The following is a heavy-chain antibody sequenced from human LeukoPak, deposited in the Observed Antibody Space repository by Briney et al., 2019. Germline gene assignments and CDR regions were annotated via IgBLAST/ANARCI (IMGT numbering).Heavy chain of an antibody. Sequence: PGRSLRLSCAASGFTFSSYGMHWVRQAPGKGLEWVAVISYDGSNKYYADSVRGRFTISRDNSKDTLYLQMNSLRAEDTAVYYCAKQYGDHYWYFDLWGRGTLVTVSS. CDR2: ISYDGSNK. D-gene: IGHD2-21*02. J-gene: IGHJ2*01. V-gene: IGHV3-30*18. CDR3: AKQYGDHYWYFDL. CDR1: GFTFSSYG.